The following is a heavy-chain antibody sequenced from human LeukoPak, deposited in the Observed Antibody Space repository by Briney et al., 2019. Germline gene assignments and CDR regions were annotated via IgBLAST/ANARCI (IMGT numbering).Heavy chain of an antibody. V-gene: IGHV4-59*01. CDR3: ARAIMVRGVIPSHFDY. J-gene: IGHJ4*02. CDR1: GGSISSYY. CDR2: NYYSGST. D-gene: IGHD3-10*01. Sequence: TLSLTCTVSGGSISSYYWSWIRQPPGKGLEWIGYNYYSGSTNYNPSLKSRVTISVDTSKNQFSLKLSSVTAADTAVYYCARAIMVRGVIPSHFDYWGQGTLVTVSS.